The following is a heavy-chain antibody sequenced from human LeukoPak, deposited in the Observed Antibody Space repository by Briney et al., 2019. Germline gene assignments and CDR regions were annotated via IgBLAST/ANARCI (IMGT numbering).Heavy chain of an antibody. J-gene: IGHJ6*03. CDR2: FIPLLWTA. CDR3: TRVITIGQPPYYYYMDL. CDR1: GGTFTKSA. D-gene: IGHD3-10*01. V-gene: IGHV1-69*13. Sequence: SVKVSCKASGGTFTKSAFSWVRQAPGQGLEWVGGFIPLLWTANYAQEFQGRVTITADESTSTAYMQLSSLRSEDTAMYFCTRVITIGQPPYYYYMDLWGKGTTVTVSS.